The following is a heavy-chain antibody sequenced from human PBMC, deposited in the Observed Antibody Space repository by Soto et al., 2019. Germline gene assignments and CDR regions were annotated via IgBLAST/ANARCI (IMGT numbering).Heavy chain of an antibody. CDR1: GGTFNNYA. D-gene: IGHD5-12*01. Sequence: SVKVSCKASGGTFNNYALSWVRQAPGQGLEWMGGIIPIFNSANYAQKFQGRVTITADDSASTAYMELRSLRPDDTAVYYCAREVTVASYSFDFWGQGTLVTVSS. J-gene: IGHJ4*02. CDR2: IIPIFNSA. CDR3: AREVTVASYSFDF. V-gene: IGHV1-69*13.